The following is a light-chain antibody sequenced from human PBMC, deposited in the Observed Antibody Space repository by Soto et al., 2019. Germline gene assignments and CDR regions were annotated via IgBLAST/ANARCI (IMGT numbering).Light chain of an antibody. J-gene: IGKJ1*01. CDR3: QVRDVWPT. CDR1: QSVSTP. V-gene: IGKV3-11*01. Sequence: IVLTQSPATLSLSPGERAALSCRASQSVSTPLAWYQHKPGQAPRLIIYDASKRAPGIPARFSGSGSGTDFTLTISSPEPEDFAVYYCQVRDVWPTFGQGTKV. CDR2: DAS.